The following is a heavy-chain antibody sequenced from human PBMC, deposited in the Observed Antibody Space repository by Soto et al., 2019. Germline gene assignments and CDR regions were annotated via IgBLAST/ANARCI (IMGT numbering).Heavy chain of an antibody. J-gene: IGHJ4*02. D-gene: IGHD5-12*01. CDR3: AREVGNSGNNQNAAFFDS. V-gene: IGHV1-3*01. CDR1: GYTFTSYA. CDR2: INAGNGNT. Sequence: ASVKVSCKASGYTFTSYAMHWVRQAPGQRLEWMGWINAGNGNTKYSQKFQGRVTITRDTSASTAYMELSSLRSEDTAVYYCAREVGNSGNNQNAAFFDSGGQEPRFPVSS.